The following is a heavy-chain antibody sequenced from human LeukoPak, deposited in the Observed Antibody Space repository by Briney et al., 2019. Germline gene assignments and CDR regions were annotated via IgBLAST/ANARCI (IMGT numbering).Heavy chain of an antibody. D-gene: IGHD4-23*01. J-gene: IGHJ4*02. CDR1: GFTFSSYW. Sequence: GGSLRLSCAASGFTFSSYWMSWVRQAPGKGLEWVANIKQDGSEKYYVDSVKGRFTISRDNAKNSLYLQRNSLRAEDTAVYYCARVVTTVVTYYFDYWGQGTLVTVSS. CDR3: ARVVTTVVTYYFDY. CDR2: IKQDGSEK. V-gene: IGHV3-7*01.